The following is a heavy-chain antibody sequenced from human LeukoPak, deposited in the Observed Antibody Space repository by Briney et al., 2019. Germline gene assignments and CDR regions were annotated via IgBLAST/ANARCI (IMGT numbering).Heavy chain of an antibody. CDR2: IYYTGST. Sequence: PSETLSLTCSVSGASVTSGGFYWGWLRQPPGKGPEWIATIYYTGSTYYNPSLKSRVSISIDTSKNQFSLRLTSVTATDTAVYHCARHSGSGSESRQFDPWGRGTLVSVSS. V-gene: IGHV4-39*01. CDR3: ARHSGSGSESRQFDP. J-gene: IGHJ5*02. D-gene: IGHD3-10*01. CDR1: GASVTSGGFY.